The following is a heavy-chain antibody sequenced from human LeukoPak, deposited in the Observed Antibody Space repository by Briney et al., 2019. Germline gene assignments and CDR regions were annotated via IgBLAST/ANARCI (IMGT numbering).Heavy chain of an antibody. CDR3: AKTLAYCGGDCSYPLFDY. J-gene: IGHJ4*02. CDR2: IYYSGST. CDR1: GGSISSSSYY. Sequence: SETLSLTCTVSGGSISSSSYYWGWIRQPPGKGLEWIGSIYYSGSTYYNPSLKSRVTISVDTFKNQFSLKLSSVTAADTAVYYCAKTLAYCGGDCSYPLFDYWGQGTLVTVSS. D-gene: IGHD2-21*02. V-gene: IGHV4-39*01.